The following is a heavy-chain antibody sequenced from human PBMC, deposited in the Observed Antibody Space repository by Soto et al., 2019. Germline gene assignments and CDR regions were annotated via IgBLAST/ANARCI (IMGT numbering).Heavy chain of an antibody. V-gene: IGHV1-18*01. CDR1: GYTFTSYG. J-gene: IGHJ5*02. CDR2: ISAHNGNT. D-gene: IGHD2-15*01. CDR3: ARDWYCSGGSCYDCFDP. Sequence: QVQLVQSGAEVKKPGASVKVSCKASGYTFTSYGISWVRQAPGQGLEWMGWISAHNGNTKYVEKFQGRVTMTTDTATSTAYMELRSLRSDDTAVYYCARDWYCSGGSCYDCFDPWGQGTLVTVSS.